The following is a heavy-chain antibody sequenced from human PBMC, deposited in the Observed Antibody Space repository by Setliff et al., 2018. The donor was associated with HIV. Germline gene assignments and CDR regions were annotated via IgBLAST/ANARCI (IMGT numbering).Heavy chain of an antibody. CDR3: ARDDHYYDMGSIISDYYFDL. J-gene: IGHJ2*01. D-gene: IGHD3-22*01. CDR1: GGTFSNYGFKYG. Sequence: SVKVSCKASGGTFSNYGFKYGISWVRQAPGQGLEWMGGIIPIFGSTKYAEKFRDRVTITADESSYTAEMELSSLTSEDTAVYYCARDDHYYDMGSIISDYYFDLWGQGTLVTVSS. CDR2: IIPIFGST. V-gene: IGHV1-69*13.